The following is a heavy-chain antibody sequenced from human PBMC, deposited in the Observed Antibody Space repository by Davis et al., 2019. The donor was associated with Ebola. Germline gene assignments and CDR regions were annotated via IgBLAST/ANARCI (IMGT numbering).Heavy chain of an antibody. V-gene: IGHV1-69*04. CDR3: ARDDDQLPSYYYYGMDV. CDR2: IIPILGIA. Sequence: SVKVSCKASGGTFSSYAISWVRQAPGQGLEWMGRIIPILGIANYAQKFQGRVTITADKSTSTAYMELSSLRSEDTAVYYCARDDDQLPSYYYYGMDVWGQGTTVTVSS. CDR1: GGTFSSYA. D-gene: IGHD2-2*01. J-gene: IGHJ6*02.